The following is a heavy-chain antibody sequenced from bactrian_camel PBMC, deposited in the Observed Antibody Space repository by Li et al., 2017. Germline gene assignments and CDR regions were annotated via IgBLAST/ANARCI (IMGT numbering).Heavy chain of an antibody. J-gene: IGHJ6*01. CDR3: AAGYRRGGWSREANFDY. V-gene: IGHV3S40*01. Sequence: VQLVESGGGSVQAGGSLRLSCAASAYTYSRNYMGWFRQAPGKEREAVAVISRGDVSTYYAEPVKGRFIISHDDAENTLYLQMNSLKPEDTAMYYCAAGYRRGGWSREANFDYWGRGTQVTVS. CDR2: ISRGDVST. D-gene: IGHD6*01. CDR1: AYTYSRNY.